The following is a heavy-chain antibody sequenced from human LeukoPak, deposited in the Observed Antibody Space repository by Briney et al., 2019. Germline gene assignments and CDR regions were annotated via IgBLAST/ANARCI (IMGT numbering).Heavy chain of an antibody. V-gene: IGHV1-8*02. D-gene: IGHD3-3*01. J-gene: IGHJ5*02. CDR2: MNPNSGNT. CDR3: ARFWRWSRSFDP. CDR1: GYTFTSYG. Sequence: GASVKVSCKASGYTFTSYGISWVRQAPGQGLEWMGWMNPNSGNTGYAQKFQGRVTMTRNTSISTAYMELSSLRSEDTAVYYCARFWRWSRSFDPWGQGTLVTVSS.